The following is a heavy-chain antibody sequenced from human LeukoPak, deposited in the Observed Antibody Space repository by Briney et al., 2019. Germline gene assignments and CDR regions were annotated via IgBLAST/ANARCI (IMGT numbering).Heavy chain of an antibody. Sequence: SETLSLTCTVSGGSISSGDYYWSWIRQPPGKGLEWIGYIYYSGSTYYNPSLKSRVTISVDTSKNQFSLKLSPVTAADTAVYYCARIPQWLLAVDYWGQGTLSPSPQ. D-gene: IGHD3-22*01. J-gene: IGHJ4*02. CDR3: ARIPQWLLAVDY. CDR2: IYYSGST. V-gene: IGHV4-30-4*01. CDR1: GGSISSGDYY.